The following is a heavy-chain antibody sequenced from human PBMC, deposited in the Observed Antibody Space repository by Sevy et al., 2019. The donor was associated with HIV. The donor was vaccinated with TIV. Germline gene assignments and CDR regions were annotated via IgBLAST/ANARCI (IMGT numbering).Heavy chain of an antibody. CDR2: IYSGGST. CDR1: GFTVSSNY. Sequence: GGSLRLSCAASGFTVSSNYMSWVRQAPGKGLEWVSVIYSGGSTYYADSVKGRFTISRDNSKNTLYLQMNSLRAEDTAVYYCARSPYDSGGYYFDPWGQGTLVTVSS. J-gene: IGHJ5*02. D-gene: IGHD3-22*01. CDR3: ARSPYDSGGYYFDP. V-gene: IGHV3-53*01.